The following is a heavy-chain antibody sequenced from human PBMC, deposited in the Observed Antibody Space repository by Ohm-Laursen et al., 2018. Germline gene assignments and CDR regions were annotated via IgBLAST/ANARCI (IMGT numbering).Heavy chain of an antibody. D-gene: IGHD1-14*01. Sequence: SLRLSCTASGFTFSSYSMNWVRQAPGKGLEWVSSISSSSSYIYYADSVKGRFTISRDNAKNSLYLQMNSLRAEDTAVYYCARDGGVTDFDYWGQGTLVTVSS. J-gene: IGHJ4*02. CDR2: ISSSSSYI. CDR3: ARDGGVTDFDY. V-gene: IGHV3-21*01. CDR1: GFTFSSYS.